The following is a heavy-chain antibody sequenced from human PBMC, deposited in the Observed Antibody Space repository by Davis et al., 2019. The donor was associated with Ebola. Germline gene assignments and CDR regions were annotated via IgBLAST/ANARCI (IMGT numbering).Heavy chain of an antibody. Sequence: GESLKISCAGSGFTFSNYGMNWVRQVPGKGLEWVAVISYGGSEEYYADSLKGRFAISRDNSKATLFLQINSLRPDDTAVYYCARDFFEYSSSSFSDYWGHGTLVTVSS. V-gene: IGHV3-30*03. CDR1: GFTFSNYG. J-gene: IGHJ4*01. CDR2: ISYGGSEE. CDR3: ARDFFEYSSSSFSDY. D-gene: IGHD6-6*01.